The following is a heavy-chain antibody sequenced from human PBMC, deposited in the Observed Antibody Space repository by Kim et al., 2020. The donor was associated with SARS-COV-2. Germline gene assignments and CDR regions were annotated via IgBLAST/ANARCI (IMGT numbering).Heavy chain of an antibody. CDR1: GFTFDDYA. CDR2: ISWNSGSI. V-gene: IGHV3-9*01. J-gene: IGHJ6*02. Sequence: GGSLRLSCAASGFTFDDYAMHWVRQAPGKGLEWVSGISWNSGSIGYADSVKGRFTISRDNAKNSLYLQMNSLRAEDTALYYCAKDTLWFGEVLSRAGMDVWGQGTTVTVSS. CDR3: AKDTLWFGEVLSRAGMDV. D-gene: IGHD3-10*01.